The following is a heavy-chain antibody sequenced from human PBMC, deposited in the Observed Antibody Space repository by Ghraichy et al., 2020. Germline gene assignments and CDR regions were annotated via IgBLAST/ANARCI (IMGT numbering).Heavy chain of an antibody. CDR2: ISSSSSYI. CDR1: GFTFSTYN. Sequence: ETLSLTCAASGFTFSTYNMNWVRQAPGKGLEWVSYISSSSSYIYNAASVKGRFTISRDNAKNSLYLQMNSLRAEDTAVYYCARGITVFGGGFDSWGQGTLVTVSS. V-gene: IGHV3-21*01. J-gene: IGHJ4*02. CDR3: ARGITVFGGGFDS. D-gene: IGHD3-3*01.